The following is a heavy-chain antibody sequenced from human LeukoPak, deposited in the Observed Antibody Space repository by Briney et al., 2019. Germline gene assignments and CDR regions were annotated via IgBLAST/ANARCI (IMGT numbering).Heavy chain of an antibody. J-gene: IGHJ3*02. Sequence: PSETLSLTCAVYGGSFSGYYWSWIRQPPGKGLEWIGEINHSGSTNYNPSLKSRVTISVDTSKNQFSLKLSSVTAADTAVYYCARAQTHYYDSSGHAFDIWGQGTMVTVSS. D-gene: IGHD3-22*01. V-gene: IGHV4-34*01. CDR2: INHSGST. CDR1: GGSFSGYY. CDR3: ARAQTHYYDSSGHAFDI.